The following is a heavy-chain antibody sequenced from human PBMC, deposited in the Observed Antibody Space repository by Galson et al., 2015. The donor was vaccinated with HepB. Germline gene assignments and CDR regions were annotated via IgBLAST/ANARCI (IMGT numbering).Heavy chain of an antibody. CDR1: GFTFSGYW. CDR3: ARGFRA. J-gene: IGHJ5*02. V-gene: IGHV3-7*01. Sequence: SLRLSCAGSGFTFSGYWMSWVRQAPGKGLECVANIKEDGSEKQYVDSVRGRFTISRDNVKKSMYLQMNSLRVDDTGTYYCARGFRAWGQGILVTVAS. CDR2: IKEDGSEK.